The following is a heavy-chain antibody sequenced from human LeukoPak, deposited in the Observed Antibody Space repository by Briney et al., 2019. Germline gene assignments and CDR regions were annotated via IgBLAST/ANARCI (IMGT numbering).Heavy chain of an antibody. J-gene: IGHJ4*02. CDR1: GGSLKDYY. Sequence: SETLSLTCTVSGGSLKDYYWSWIRQAAGKGLEWIGRIYTTGTTNYNPSLKGRVSISVDTSKNQFSLKLSSVTAADTAVYYCARDLPVVYGGNSPFDYWGQGTLVTVSS. CDR2: IYTTGTT. V-gene: IGHV4-4*07. D-gene: IGHD4-23*01. CDR3: ARDLPVVYGGNSPFDY.